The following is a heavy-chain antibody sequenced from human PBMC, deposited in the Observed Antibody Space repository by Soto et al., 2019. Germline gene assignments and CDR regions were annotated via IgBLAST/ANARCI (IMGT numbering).Heavy chain of an antibody. Sequence: GGSLRLSCAASGFTFSSYAMSWVRQAPGKGLEWVSAISGSGGSTHYADSVKGRFTISRDNSKNTLYLQMNSLRAEDTAVYYCAKDYYGSGISFDYWGQGTLVTVSS. CDR3: AKDYYGSGISFDY. J-gene: IGHJ4*02. D-gene: IGHD3-10*01. CDR1: GFTFSSYA. V-gene: IGHV3-23*01. CDR2: ISGSGGST.